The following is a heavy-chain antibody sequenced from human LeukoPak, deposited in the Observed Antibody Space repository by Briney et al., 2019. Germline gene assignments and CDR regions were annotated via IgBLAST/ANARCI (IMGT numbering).Heavy chain of an antibody. D-gene: IGHD5-12*01. V-gene: IGHV3-73*01. Sequence: GGYLRLSCAASGFTFSGSAMHWVRQASGKGLEWVGHIRSKANSYATAYAAWVRGRFPISRDDSKNTAYLQMSSLKTGDTAVYYCTRMGGGYGELDNWGQGTLVTVSS. J-gene: IGHJ4*02. CDR3: TRMGGGYGELDN. CDR1: GFTFSGSA. CDR2: IRSKANSYAT.